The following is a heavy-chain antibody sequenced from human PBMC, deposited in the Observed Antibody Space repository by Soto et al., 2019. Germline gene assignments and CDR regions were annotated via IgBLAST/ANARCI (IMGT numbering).Heavy chain of an antibody. CDR2: INPILSMS. CDR3: ASSYGSGYRAFDY. Sequence: QVQLVQSGAEVKKPGSSVRVSCKASGDTFTFYSINWVRQAPGLGLEWMGRINPILSMSNYAQRFQGWVTMSAEKLTITAYMELSSLRSEDTAMYYCASSYGSGYRAFDYWGQGALVTVS. CDR1: GDTFTFYS. J-gene: IGHJ4*02. D-gene: IGHD3-10*01. V-gene: IGHV1-69*02.